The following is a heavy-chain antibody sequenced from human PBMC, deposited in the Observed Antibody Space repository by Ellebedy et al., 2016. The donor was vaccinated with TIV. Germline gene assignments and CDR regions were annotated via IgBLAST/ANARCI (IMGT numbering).Heavy chain of an antibody. D-gene: IGHD1-26*01. J-gene: IGHJ4*02. Sequence: GESLKISCAASGFTFSSYWIHWVRQAPGEGLVWVSRINTDGSTTTYADSVKGRFTLSRDNAKNTLYLQMNSLRAEDTAVYYCAKSIVGAIPVDYWGQGTLVTVSS. CDR1: GFTFSSYW. CDR2: INTDGSTT. V-gene: IGHV3-74*01. CDR3: AKSIVGAIPVDY.